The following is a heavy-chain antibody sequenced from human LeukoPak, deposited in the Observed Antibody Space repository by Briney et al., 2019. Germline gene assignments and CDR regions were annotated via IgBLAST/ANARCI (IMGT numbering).Heavy chain of an antibody. V-gene: IGHV5-51*01. CDR3: ARHEAAYYYYMDV. CDR2: IWPGDSVS. D-gene: IGHD6-13*01. J-gene: IGHJ6*03. Sequence: GESLKISCKASGYDFAYFWIGWVRPMPGKGLEWMGIIWPGDSVSKYNPSFQGQVTISADKSISTAYLQWNSLKASDTAIYYCARHEAAYYYYMDVWGKGTTVTVSS. CDR1: GYDFAYFW.